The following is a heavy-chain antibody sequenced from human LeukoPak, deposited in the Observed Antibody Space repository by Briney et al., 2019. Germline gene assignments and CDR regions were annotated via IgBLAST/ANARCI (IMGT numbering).Heavy chain of an antibody. CDR1: GGTFSSYA. CDR3: ARDVAVGATHWFDP. CDR2: IIPIFGTA. Sequence: GSSVKVSCKASGGTFSSYAISWVRQAPGQGLEWMGGIIPIFGTANYAQKFQGRVTITTDESTSTAYMELSSLRSEDTAVYYCARDVAVGATHWFDPWGQGTLVTVSS. J-gene: IGHJ5*02. V-gene: IGHV1-69*05. D-gene: IGHD1-26*01.